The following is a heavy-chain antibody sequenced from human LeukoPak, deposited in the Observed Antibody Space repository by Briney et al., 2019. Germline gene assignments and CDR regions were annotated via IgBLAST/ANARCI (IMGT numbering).Heavy chain of an antibody. CDR3: ARGGYYYGSGSHGLPDY. J-gene: IGHJ4*02. CDR2: MYSSGST. V-gene: IGHV4-4*07. Sequence: SETLSLTCTVSGGSISNYYRSWIRQPAGKGLEWIGRMYSSGSTNYNPSLKSRVTMSVDTSKNQFSLKLSSVTAADTAVYYCARGGYYYGSGSHGLPDYWGQGTLVTVSS. D-gene: IGHD3-10*01. CDR1: GGSISNYY.